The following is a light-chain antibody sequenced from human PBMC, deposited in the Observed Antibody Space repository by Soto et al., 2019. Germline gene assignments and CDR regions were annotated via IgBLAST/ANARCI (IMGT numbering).Light chain of an antibody. CDR1: QSVGSK. J-gene: IGKJ3*01. V-gene: IGKV3-15*01. Sequence: EIVMTQSPATLSVSPGERASLSCRASQSVGSKLAWYQHKPGQAPRLLIYDASTRATGFPARFSGSGSGTEFTLTISSLQPEDFAVYYCQQYNNWPPFTFGPGTKVDTK. CDR3: QQYNNWPPFT. CDR2: DAS.